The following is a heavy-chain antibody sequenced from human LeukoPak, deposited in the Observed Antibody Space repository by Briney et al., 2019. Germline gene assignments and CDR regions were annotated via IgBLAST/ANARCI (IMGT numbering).Heavy chain of an antibody. J-gene: IGHJ4*02. Sequence: GGSLRLSCTASGFTFSAYGMHWVRQAPGKGLEWVAFIWFNGSNRRYAESVKGRFTISRDNSKNTLYLQMNSLRAEDTAVYYCATSPASSCLDDWGQGTLVTVSS. CDR2: IWFNGSNR. CDR1: GFTFSAYG. V-gene: IGHV3-33*03. D-gene: IGHD6-13*01. CDR3: ATSPASSCLDD.